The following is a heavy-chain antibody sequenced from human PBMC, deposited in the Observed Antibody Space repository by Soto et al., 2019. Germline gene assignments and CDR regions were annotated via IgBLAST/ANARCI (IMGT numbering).Heavy chain of an antibody. Sequence: GGSLRLSCAASGFTFSDYYMSWIRQAPGKGLEWVSYISSSGSTIYYADSVKGRFTISRDNAKNSLYLQMNSLRAEDTAVYYCARDPRTGYCSSTSCYLSHGWFDPWGQGTLVTVSS. CDR2: ISSSGSTI. CDR1: GFTFSDYY. CDR3: ARDPRTGYCSSTSCYLSHGWFDP. D-gene: IGHD2-2*01. J-gene: IGHJ5*02. V-gene: IGHV3-11*01.